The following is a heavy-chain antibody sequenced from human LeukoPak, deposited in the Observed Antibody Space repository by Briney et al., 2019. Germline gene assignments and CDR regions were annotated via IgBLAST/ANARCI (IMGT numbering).Heavy chain of an antibody. CDR1: GFTFSSYS. D-gene: IGHD5-24*01. V-gene: IGHV3-21*01. CDR3: ARGGWLQFNDAFDI. J-gene: IGHJ3*02. Sequence: PGGSLRLSCAASGFTFSSYSMNWVRQAPGKGLEWVSSISSSSSYIYYADSVKGRLTTSRDNAKNSLYLQMNSLRAEDTAVYYCARGGWLQFNDAFDIWGQGTMVTVS. CDR2: ISSSSSYI.